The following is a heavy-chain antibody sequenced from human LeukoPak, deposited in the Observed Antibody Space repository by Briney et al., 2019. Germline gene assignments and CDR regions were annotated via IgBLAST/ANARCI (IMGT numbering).Heavy chain of an antibody. J-gene: IGHJ4*02. CDR1: EFTFSSYS. D-gene: IGHD2-21*02. CDR3: ARDSCGGGDCYSDY. Sequence: AGGSLRLSCAASEFTFSSYSMNWVRQAPGKGLEWVSYITNSGNSKSYADSVKGRFTISRDNTKNSLYLQMNGLRAEDTAVYYCARDSCGGGDCYSDYWGQGTLVTVSS. V-gene: IGHV3-48*01. CDR2: ITNSGNSK.